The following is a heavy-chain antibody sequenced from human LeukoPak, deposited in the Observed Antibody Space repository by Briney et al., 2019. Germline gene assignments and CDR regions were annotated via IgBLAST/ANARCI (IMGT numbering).Heavy chain of an antibody. Sequence: PGGSLRLSCAVSGCIFDDYGMSWVRQAPGKGLEWVSGINWNGGSTGYVDSVKGRFTISRDNAKNSLYLQMNSLRAEDTALYSCARFNGDYYRIDYWGQGTLVTVSS. D-gene: IGHD4-17*01. V-gene: IGHV3-20*04. CDR3: ARFNGDYYRIDY. CDR1: GCIFDDYG. J-gene: IGHJ4*02. CDR2: INWNGGST.